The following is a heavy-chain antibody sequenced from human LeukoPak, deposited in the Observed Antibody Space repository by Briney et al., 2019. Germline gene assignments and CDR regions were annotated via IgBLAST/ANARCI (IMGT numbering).Heavy chain of an antibody. V-gene: IGHV3-21*01. J-gene: IGHJ4*02. D-gene: IGHD6-13*01. CDR2: IGTTGSYI. CDR3: ARAVGIAAAGTLDY. Sequence: GGSLRLSCAASGFTFSNYSMNWVRQAPGKGLEWVSSIGTTGSYIFYADSVKGRFTISRDNAKNTLYLQMNSLRAEDTAVYYCARAVGIAAAGTLDYWGQGTLVTVSS. CDR1: GFTFSNYS.